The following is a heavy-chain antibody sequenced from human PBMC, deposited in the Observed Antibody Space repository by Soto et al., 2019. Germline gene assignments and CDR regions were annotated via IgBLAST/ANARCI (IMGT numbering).Heavy chain of an antibody. CDR1: GFTFTSYW. Sequence: EVQLVESGGGLVQPGGSLRLSCAASGFTFTSYWMHWVRQVPGKGLVCVSRINGDGSYASYAEFVKGRFTISRDNAKNTVHLKMNSLSAEDTAVYYCARDFTTAETPGDDFNYWGQGIPVTVSS. V-gene: IGHV3-74*01. CDR3: ARDFTTAETPGDDFNY. D-gene: IGHD4-17*01. CDR2: INGDGSYA. J-gene: IGHJ4*02.